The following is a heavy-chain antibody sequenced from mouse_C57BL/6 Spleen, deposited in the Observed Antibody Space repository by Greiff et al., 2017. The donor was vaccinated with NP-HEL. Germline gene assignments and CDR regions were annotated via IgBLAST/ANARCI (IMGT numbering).Heavy chain of an antibody. CDR1: GFTFSNYW. V-gene: IGHV6-3*01. J-gene: IGHJ1*03. CDR3: TEGYGRGYFDV. Sequence: EVQLVESGGGLVQPGGSMKLSCVASGFTFSNYWMNWVRQSPEKGLEWVAQIRLKSDNYATHYAESVKGRFTISRDDSKSSVYLQMNNLRAEDTGIYYCTEGYGRGYFDVWGTGTTVTVSS. CDR2: IRLKSDNYAT. D-gene: IGHD1-1*01.